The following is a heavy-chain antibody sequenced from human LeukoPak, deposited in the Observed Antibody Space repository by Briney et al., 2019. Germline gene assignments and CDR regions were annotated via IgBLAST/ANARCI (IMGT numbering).Heavy chain of an antibody. J-gene: IGHJ4*02. CDR3: ARGHGSYGSGSYYATVGAH. V-gene: IGHV3-33*01. CDR1: GFTFSSYG. D-gene: IGHD3-10*01. CDR2: IWYDGSHK. Sequence: GGSLRLSCAASGFTFSSYGMHWVRQAPGKGLEWVAVIWYDGSHKYYADSVKGRFTISRDNSKNTLYLQMNSLRAEDTAVYYCARGHGSYGSGSYYATVGAHWGQGTLVTVSS.